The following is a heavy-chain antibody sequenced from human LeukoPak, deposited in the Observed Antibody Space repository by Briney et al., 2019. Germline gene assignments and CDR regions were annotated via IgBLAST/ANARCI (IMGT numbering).Heavy chain of an antibody. D-gene: IGHD6-19*01. V-gene: IGHV1-2*04. CDR3: ARVVAGTWGVFDY. J-gene: IGHJ4*02. CDR2: INPNSGGT. CDR1: GYTFTGYY. Sequence: GALVKVSCKASGYTFTGYYMHRVRQAPGQGLEWMGWINPNSGGTNYAQKFQGWVTMTRDTSISTAYMELSRLRSDDTAVYYCARVVAGTWGVFDYWGQGTLVTVSS.